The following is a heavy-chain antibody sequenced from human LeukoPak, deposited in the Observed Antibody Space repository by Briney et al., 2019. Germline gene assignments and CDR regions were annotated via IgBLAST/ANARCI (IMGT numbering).Heavy chain of an antibody. CDR1: GGSIGSSSYY. V-gene: IGHV4-39*01. D-gene: IGHD3-22*01. CDR2: TYYSGNT. Sequence: SETLSLTCTSSGGSIGSSSYYWGWIRQPPGKGLEWVGSTYYSGNTYYNPSLKSRVTISVDTSKNQFSLKLNSVTAADTAVYYCTRGYDISGHTFDYWGQGTPVTVSS. CDR3: TRGYDISGHTFDY. J-gene: IGHJ4*02.